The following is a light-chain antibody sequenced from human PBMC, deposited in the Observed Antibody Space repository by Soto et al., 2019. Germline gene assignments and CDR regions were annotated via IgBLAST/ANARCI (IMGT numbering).Light chain of an antibody. CDR1: QSVLYSANDEKY. CDR3: QQYYTNPWA. Sequence: DILITQSPASLAVSLGERATINCKSSQSVLYSANDEKYLAWYQQKPGQPPKLLIYWASTRESGVPERRSGSGSRTDFTLTISSLQAEDVEVYYCQQYYTNPWAFGQGTKVDIK. CDR2: WAS. V-gene: IGKV4-1*01. J-gene: IGKJ1*01.